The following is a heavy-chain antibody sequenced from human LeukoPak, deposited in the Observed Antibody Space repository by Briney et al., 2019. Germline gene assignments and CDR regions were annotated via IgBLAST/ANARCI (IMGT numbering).Heavy chain of an antibody. CDR1: GGSFSGYY. CDR2: ISYDGSNQ. V-gene: IGHV3-30*18. Sequence: PSETLSLTCAVYGGSFSGYYWSWIRQAPGKGLEWVAIISYDGSNQYYADSVKGRFTISRDNSKNTFYLQMNSLRAEDTAVYYCAKGGTVADLDYWGQGTLVTVSS. J-gene: IGHJ4*02. D-gene: IGHD6-19*01. CDR3: AKGGTVADLDY.